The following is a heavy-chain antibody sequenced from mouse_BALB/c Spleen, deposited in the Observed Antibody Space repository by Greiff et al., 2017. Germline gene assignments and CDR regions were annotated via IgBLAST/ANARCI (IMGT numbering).Heavy chain of an antibody. Sequence: QVQLQQPGAELVKPGASVKLSCKASSYTFTSYWMHWVKQRPGQGLEWIGEIDPSDSYTNYNQKFKGKATLTVDKSSSTAYMQLSSLTSEDSAVYYCARSYDGSSYAMDYWGQGTSVTVSS. CDR3: ARSYDGSSYAMDY. CDR2: IDPSDSYT. V-gene: IGHV1-69*02. D-gene: IGHD1-1*01. J-gene: IGHJ4*01. CDR1: SYTFTSYW.